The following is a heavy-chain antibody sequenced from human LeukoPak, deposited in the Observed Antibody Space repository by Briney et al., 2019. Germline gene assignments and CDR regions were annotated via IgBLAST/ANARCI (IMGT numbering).Heavy chain of an antibody. D-gene: IGHD3-10*01. CDR3: ARADYGSGSYYFDY. CDR2: ISGSGDYT. J-gene: IGHJ4*02. CDR1: GFTVSSNY. Sequence: PGGSLRLSCAASGFTVSSNYMSWVRQAPGKGLEWVSTISGSGDYTYYADSVKGRFTISRDNSKNTLYLQMNSLRAEDTAVYYCARADYGSGSYYFDYWGQGTLVTVSS. V-gene: IGHV3-53*01.